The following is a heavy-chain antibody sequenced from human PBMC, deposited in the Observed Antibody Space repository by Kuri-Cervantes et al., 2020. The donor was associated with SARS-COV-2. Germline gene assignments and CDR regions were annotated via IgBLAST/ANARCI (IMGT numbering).Heavy chain of an antibody. V-gene: IGHV3-23*01. Sequence: GESLKISCSASGFTFSDFAMTWVRQAPGKGLEWVSSLTSTEGLAYYADSVRGRFTTSRDNSRNILFLQMSSLRVEDSAVYYCAKALPLGHQSYYPMDVWGQGATVTVSS. CDR3: AKALPLGHQSYYPMDV. CDR1: GFTFSDFA. J-gene: IGHJ6*02. CDR2: LTSTEGLA. D-gene: IGHD3-22*01.